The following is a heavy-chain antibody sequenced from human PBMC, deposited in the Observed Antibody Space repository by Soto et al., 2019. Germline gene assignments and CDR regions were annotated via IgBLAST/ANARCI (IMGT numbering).Heavy chain of an antibody. CDR3: ARGLWNAVFQY. CDR2: VHHTGST. V-gene: IGHV4-30-2*01. CDR1: GGSISSGGYS. J-gene: IGHJ1*01. Sequence: PSETLSLTCAVSGGSISSGGYSWTWIRQPPGKGLEWIGYVHHTGSTTYNPSLKTRVNISVDRPNNQFFLTLTSATAADSAVYYCARGLWNAVFQYWSLGILVTVSS. D-gene: IGHD1-1*01.